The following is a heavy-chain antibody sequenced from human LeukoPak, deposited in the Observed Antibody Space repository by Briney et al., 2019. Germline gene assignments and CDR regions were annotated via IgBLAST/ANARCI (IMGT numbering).Heavy chain of an antibody. CDR3: ARAGTAVADNTDY. CDR2: IKQDGSEK. Sequence: GGSLRLSCAASGFTFSSYWMSWVRQAPGKGLEWVANIKQDGSEKYYVDSVKGRFTISRDNAKNSLYLQMNSLRAEDTAVYYCARAGTAVADNTDYWGQGTLVTASS. V-gene: IGHV3-7*01. CDR1: GFTFSSYW. D-gene: IGHD6-19*01. J-gene: IGHJ4*02.